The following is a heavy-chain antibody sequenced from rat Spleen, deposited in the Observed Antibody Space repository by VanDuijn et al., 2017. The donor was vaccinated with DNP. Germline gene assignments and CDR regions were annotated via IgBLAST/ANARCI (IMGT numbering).Heavy chain of an antibody. D-gene: IGHD1-4*01. CDR3: TRLNYPA. J-gene: IGHJ3*01. CDR1: GFTFSAYY. V-gene: IGHV5-27*01. CDR2: IGSAAYAP. Sequence: EVQLVESGGGLVQPGRSLKLSCAASGFTFSAYYMAWVRQAPAKGLEWVAYIGSAAYAPYYGDSVKGRFTVSRDNAESTLYLQMDSLRSEDTATYYCTRLNYPAWGQGTLVTVSS.